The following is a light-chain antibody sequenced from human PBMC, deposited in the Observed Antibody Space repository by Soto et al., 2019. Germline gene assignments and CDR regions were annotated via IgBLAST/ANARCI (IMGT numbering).Light chain of an antibody. J-gene: IGLJ2*01. CDR3: PSYAGRSPFVV. CDR2: EDD. Sequence: QSALTQPASVSASPGEPITISCTGTSSDVGSYRLVSWYQQHPGKAPKLIIYEDDERPSGVSNRFSGSKSGNTASLTISALQAEDVADYYCPSYAGRSPFVVFGGGTELTV. V-gene: IGLV2-23*01. CDR1: SSDVGSYRL.